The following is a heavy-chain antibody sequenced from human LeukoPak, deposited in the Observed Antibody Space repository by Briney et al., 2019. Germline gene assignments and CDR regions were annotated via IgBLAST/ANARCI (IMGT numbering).Heavy chain of an antibody. D-gene: IGHD6-13*01. Sequence: ASVKVSCKASGYTFTGYYMHWVRQAPGQGLEWMGRINPNSGGTNYAQKFQGRVTMTRDTSISTAYMELSRLRSDDTAVYYCARGRGSSWCNWFDPWGQGTLVTVSS. J-gene: IGHJ5*02. V-gene: IGHV1-2*02. CDR1: GYTFTGYY. CDR3: ARGRGSSWCNWFDP. CDR2: INPNSGGT.